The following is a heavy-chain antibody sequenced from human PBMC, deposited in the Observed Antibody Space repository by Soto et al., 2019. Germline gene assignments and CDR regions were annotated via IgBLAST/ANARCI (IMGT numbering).Heavy chain of an antibody. CDR2: IIPILGIA. V-gene: IGHV1-69*02. J-gene: IGHJ5*02. CDR1: GGTFSSYT. Sequence: QVQLVQSGAEVKKPGSSVKVSCKASGGTFSSYTISWVRQAPGQGLEWMGRIIPILGIANYAQKFQGRVTMTEDQSTSTAYMELSSLRSEDTAVYYCARGASQNWFDPWGQGTLVTVSS. CDR3: ARGASQNWFDP.